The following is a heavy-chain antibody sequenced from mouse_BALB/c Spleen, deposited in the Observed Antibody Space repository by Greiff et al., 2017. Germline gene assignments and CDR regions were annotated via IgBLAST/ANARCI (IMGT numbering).Heavy chain of an antibody. CDR3: ARAGRLYYYAMDY. CDR2: ISDGGSYT. J-gene: IGHJ4*01. CDR1: GFTFSDYY. Sequence: EVQLVESGGGLVKPGGSLKLSCAASGFTFSDYYMYWVRQTPEKRLEWVATISDGGSYTYYPDSVKGRFTISRDNAKNNLYLQMSSLKSEDTAMYYCARAGRLYYYAMDYWGQGTSVTVSS. D-gene: IGHD4-1*01. V-gene: IGHV5-4*02.